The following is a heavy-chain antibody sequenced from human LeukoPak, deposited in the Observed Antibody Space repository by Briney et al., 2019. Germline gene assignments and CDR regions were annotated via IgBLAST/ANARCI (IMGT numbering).Heavy chain of an antibody. CDR1: GYTLTELS. CDR2: INPSGGST. D-gene: IGHD3-22*01. V-gene: IGHV1-46*01. CDR3: ARSDYYDSSGYYYFWSSAVGWFDP. Sequence: ASVKVSCKVSGYTLTELSMHWVRQAPGQGLEWMGIINPSGGSTSYAQKFQGRVTMTRDTSTSTVYMELSSLRSEDTAVYYCARSDYYDSSGYYYFWSSAVGWFDPWGQGTLVTVSS. J-gene: IGHJ5*02.